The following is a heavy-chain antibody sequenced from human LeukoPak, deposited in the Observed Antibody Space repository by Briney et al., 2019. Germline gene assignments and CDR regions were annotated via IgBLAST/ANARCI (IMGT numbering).Heavy chain of an antibody. J-gene: IGHJ4*02. D-gene: IGHD2-21*01. CDR2: INHSGST. V-gene: IGHV4-34*01. CDR1: GGSFSGYY. Sequence: PSETLSLTCAVYGGSFSGYYWSWIRQPPGKGLEWIGEINHSGSTNYNPSLKSRVTISVDTSKNRFSLKLSSVTAADTAVYYCASRDRNFDYWGQGTLVTVSS. CDR3: ASRDRNFDY.